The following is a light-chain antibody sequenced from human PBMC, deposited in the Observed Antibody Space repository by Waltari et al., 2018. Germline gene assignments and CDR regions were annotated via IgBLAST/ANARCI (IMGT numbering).Light chain of an antibody. J-gene: IGLJ2*01. Sequence: QSALTQPASVSGSPGQSITISCTGTTSDVGTYNYVSWYQQRPGKAPKLIICDVTKRPAGVANRFSGSKSGNAACLTIPGRRAEDEADYYCGSCTSRTTSVVFGGGTQVTVL. CDR2: DVT. CDR1: TSDVGTYNY. CDR3: GSCTSRTTSVV. V-gene: IGLV2-14*03.